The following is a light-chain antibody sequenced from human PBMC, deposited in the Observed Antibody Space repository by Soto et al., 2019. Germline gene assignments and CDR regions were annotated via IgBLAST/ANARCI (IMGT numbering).Light chain of an antibody. CDR2: SAT. CDR3: LLYFGGAQGRV. V-gene: IGLV7-43*01. Sequence: QAVVTQEPSLTVSPGGTVTLTCASSTGAVTSGHYPNWFQQKPGQAPRALIYSATNRYSWTPARFSGSLLGGKAALTLSAVQPEDEAEYYCLLYFGGAQGRVFGGGTKLTVL. J-gene: IGLJ2*01. CDR1: TGAVTSGHY.